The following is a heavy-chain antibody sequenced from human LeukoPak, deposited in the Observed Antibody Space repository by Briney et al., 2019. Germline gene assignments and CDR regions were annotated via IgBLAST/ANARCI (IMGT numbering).Heavy chain of an antibody. V-gene: IGHV3-23*01. CDR1: GFTFSSYA. CDR2: ISGSGGST. D-gene: IGHD6-13*01. CDR3: AKDFSQQLVFWASDAFDI. J-gene: IGHJ3*02. Sequence: GGSLRLSCAASGFTFSSYAMSWVRQAPGKGLEWVSAISGSGGSTYYADSVKGRFTISRDNSKNTLYLQMNSLRAEDTAVYYCAKDFSQQLVFWASDAFDIWGQGTMVTVSS.